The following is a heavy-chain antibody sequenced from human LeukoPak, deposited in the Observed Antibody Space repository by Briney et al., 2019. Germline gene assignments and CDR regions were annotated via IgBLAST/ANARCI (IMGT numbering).Heavy chain of an antibody. CDR2: IRYDGSNK. CDR3: ALEPAPTPGYAFDI. Sequence: PGGSLRLSCAASGFTFSSYGMHWVRQAPGKGLEWVAFIRYDGSNKYYADSVKGRFTISRDNSKNTLYLQMNSLRAEDTAVYYCALEPAPTPGYAFDIWGQGTMVTVSS. CDR1: GFTFSSYG. J-gene: IGHJ3*02. V-gene: IGHV3-30*02. D-gene: IGHD3-10*01.